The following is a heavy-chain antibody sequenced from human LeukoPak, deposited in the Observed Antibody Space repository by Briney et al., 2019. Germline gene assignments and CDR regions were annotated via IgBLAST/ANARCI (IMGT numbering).Heavy chain of an antibody. V-gene: IGHV3-21*01. CDR2: ISSSSSYI. D-gene: IGHD3-22*01. J-gene: IGHJ4*02. CDR3: ARDTYYYDSSGYKPFDY. Sequence: PGGSLRLSCAASGFTFSSYSMNWVRQAPGKGLEWVSSISSSSSYIYYVDSVKGRFTISRDNAKNSLYLQMNSLRAEDTAVYYCARDTYYYDSSGYKPFDYWGQGTLVTVSS. CDR1: GFTFSSYS.